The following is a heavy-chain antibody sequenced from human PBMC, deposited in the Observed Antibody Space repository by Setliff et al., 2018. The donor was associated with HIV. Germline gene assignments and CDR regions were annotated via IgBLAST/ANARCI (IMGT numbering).Heavy chain of an antibody. Sequence: SETLSLTCAVYGGSFSDYYWTWIRQSPGKGLEWIGEINHRGSTNYNPSLKSRVTVSVDTSKNQFSLKLGSVTAADTAVYYCVRGEYYDVSAIYHDDRWGQGTLVTVSS. CDR3: VRGEYYDVSAIYHDDR. V-gene: IGHV4-34*01. CDR2: INHRGST. J-gene: IGHJ4*02. CDR1: GGSFSDYY. D-gene: IGHD3-16*01.